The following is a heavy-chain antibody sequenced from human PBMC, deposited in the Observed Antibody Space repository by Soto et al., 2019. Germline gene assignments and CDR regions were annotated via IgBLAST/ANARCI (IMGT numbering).Heavy chain of an antibody. CDR2: IYYSGST. CDR3: ARINYYGSGRYYYYYGMDV. Sequence: SETLSLTCTFSGFSISSYYWSLIRQPPGKGLEWIGYIYYSGSTNYNPSLKSRVTISVDTSKNQFSLKLSSVTAADTAVYYCARINYYGSGRYYYYYGMDVWGQGTTVTVS. V-gene: IGHV4-59*08. J-gene: IGHJ6*02. D-gene: IGHD3-10*01. CDR1: GFSISSYY.